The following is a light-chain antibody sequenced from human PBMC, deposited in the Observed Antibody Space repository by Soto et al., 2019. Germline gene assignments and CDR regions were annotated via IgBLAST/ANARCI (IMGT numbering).Light chain of an antibody. V-gene: IGLV2-14*01. Sequence: QSVLAQPASVSGSPGQSITISCTGSSSDVGGYNYVSWYQLHPGKAPKLMVYEVSNRPSGVSNRFSGSKSGNTASLTISGLQAEDEADYHCSSYTSSSTYVFGTGTKVTV. CDR3: SSYTSSSTYV. CDR2: EVS. J-gene: IGLJ1*01. CDR1: SSDVGGYNY.